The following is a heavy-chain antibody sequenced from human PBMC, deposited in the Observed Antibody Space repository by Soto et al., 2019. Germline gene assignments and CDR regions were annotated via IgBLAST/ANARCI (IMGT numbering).Heavy chain of an antibody. CDR2: IDPSDGTT. CDR1: GYAFTTYH. J-gene: IGHJ3*02. Sequence: ASVKGLCKASGYAFTTYHMHWVRQAPGQGLEWMGMIDPSDGTTTYAQKLQGRVTMTRDTATSTVYMELSSLRSEDTAVYYCARDEVPDVQNDAFDIWGQGTMVTVSS. V-gene: IGHV1-46*04. CDR3: ARDEVPDVQNDAFDI.